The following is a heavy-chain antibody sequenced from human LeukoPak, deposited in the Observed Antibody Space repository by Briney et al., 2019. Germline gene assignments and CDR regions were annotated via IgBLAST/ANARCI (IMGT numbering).Heavy chain of an antibody. CDR3: ASLHILTGYHYFDY. J-gene: IGHJ4*02. CDR1: GFTFSSYA. D-gene: IGHD3-9*01. Sequence: GGSLRLSCAASGFTFSSYAMSWVRQAPGKGLEWVSAISGSGGSTYYADSVKGRFTISRDNSKNTLYFQMNSLRAEDTAVYYCASLHILTGYHYFDYWGQGTLVTVSS. CDR2: ISGSGGST. V-gene: IGHV3-23*01.